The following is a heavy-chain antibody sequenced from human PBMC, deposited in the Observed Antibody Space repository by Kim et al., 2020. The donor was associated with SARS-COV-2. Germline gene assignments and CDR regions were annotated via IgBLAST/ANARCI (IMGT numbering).Heavy chain of an antibody. J-gene: IGHJ4*02. CDR3: ARGRIADYPSTDY. Sequence: YAQQCQGRVTITRDTSASTAYMELSSLSSEDTAVYCCARGRIADYPSTDYWGQGTLVTVSS. D-gene: IGHD6-13*01. V-gene: IGHV1-3*01.